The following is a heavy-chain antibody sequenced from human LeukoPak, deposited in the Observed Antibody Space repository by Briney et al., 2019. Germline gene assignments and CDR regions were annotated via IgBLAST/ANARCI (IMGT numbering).Heavy chain of an antibody. CDR1: GGSISSGGYY. D-gene: IGHD3-22*01. J-gene: IGHJ4*02. Sequence: SQTLSLTCTVSGGSISSGGYYWSWIRQHPGKGLEWIGYIYYSGSTYYNPSLKSRVTISVDTSKNQFSLKLSSVTAADTAVYYCARDPAGGYYDSSGYPNGGYFDYWGQGTLVTVSS. CDR2: IYYSGST. V-gene: IGHV4-30-4*08. CDR3: ARDPAGGYYDSSGYPNGGYFDY.